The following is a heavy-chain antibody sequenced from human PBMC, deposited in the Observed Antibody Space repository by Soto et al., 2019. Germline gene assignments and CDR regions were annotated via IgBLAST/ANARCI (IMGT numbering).Heavy chain of an antibody. J-gene: IGHJ4*02. V-gene: IGHV3-74*01. CDR2: ISADGSST. Sequence: WISKKTGKGLEWVSAISADGSSTYYADSVKGRFTVSGDNAKNTLYLQMNSLREEDPALYYCARDPDGLDYWGQGTMVTVSS. CDR3: ARDPDGLDY.